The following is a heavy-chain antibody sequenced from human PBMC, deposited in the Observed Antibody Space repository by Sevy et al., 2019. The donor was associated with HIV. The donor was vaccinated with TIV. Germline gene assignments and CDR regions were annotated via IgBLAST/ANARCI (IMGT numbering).Heavy chain of an antibody. CDR2: IYYSGST. CDR3: ARSVYSGRQNWFDP. Sequence: SETLSLTCTVSGGSISSYYWSWIRQPPGKGLEWIGYIYYSGSTNYNPSLKSRVTISVDTSKNQFSLKLSSVTAADTAVYYCARSVYSGRQNWFDPWGQGTLVTVSS. D-gene: IGHD1-26*01. CDR1: GGSISSYY. V-gene: IGHV4-59*12. J-gene: IGHJ5*02.